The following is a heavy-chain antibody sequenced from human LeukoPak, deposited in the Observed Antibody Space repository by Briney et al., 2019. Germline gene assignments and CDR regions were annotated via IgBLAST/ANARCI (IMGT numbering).Heavy chain of an antibody. Sequence: NPSETLSLTCTVSGGSISSSSYYWGWIRQPPGKGLGWIGSFYYSGSTYYNPSLKSRVTISVDTSKNQFSLKLSSVTAADTAVYYCARQGIAVAGQPMEAFDIWGQGTMVTVSS. V-gene: IGHV4-39*01. J-gene: IGHJ3*02. CDR3: ARQGIAVAGQPMEAFDI. CDR1: GGSISSSSYY. CDR2: FYYSGST. D-gene: IGHD6-19*01.